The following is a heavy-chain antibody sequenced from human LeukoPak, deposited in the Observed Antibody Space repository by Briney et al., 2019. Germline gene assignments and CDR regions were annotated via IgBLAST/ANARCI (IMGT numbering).Heavy chain of an antibody. CDR1: GYTLAELS. CDR3: AIAEEKLDP. V-gene: IGHV1-24*01. J-gene: IGHJ5*02. Sequence: ASVKVSCKVSGYTLAELSMHWVRQAPGKGLEWMGGCEREDGETIYAQKFQGRVTMTEDTSTDTAYMELSSLRSEDTAVYYCAIAEEKLDPWGQGTLVTVSS. CDR2: CEREDGET.